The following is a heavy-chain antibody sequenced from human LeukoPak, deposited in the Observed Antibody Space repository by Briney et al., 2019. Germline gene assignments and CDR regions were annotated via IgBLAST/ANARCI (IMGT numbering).Heavy chain of an antibody. V-gene: IGHV4-59*01. CDR2: MYSSGSS. CDR3: ARGGWLKTSYYFDF. Sequence: SETLSLTCTVSGASINNYFWSWVRQPPGKGLEWIGYMYSSGSSTYNPSLKSRVTMSIDPSRNQLSLRVTSVTAADTAVYYCARGGWLKTSYYFDFWGQRSLVTVSS. D-gene: IGHD5-24*01. J-gene: IGHJ4*02. CDR1: GASINNYF.